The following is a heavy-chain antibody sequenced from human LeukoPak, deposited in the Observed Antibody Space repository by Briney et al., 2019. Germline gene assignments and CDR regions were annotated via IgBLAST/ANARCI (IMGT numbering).Heavy chain of an antibody. V-gene: IGHV3-74*01. CDR1: GFTLSKYW. CDR2: INTDGTVT. D-gene: IGHD6-19*01. J-gene: IGHJ4*02. Sequence: TGGSLRLSCAASGFTLSKYWMLWVRQAPGKGLESVSRINTDGTVTTYADSVKGRFTVSRDNADNTMFLQMNSVRDEDTAVYYCATQQWLAPPPDSWGQGTPVTVSS. CDR3: ATQQWLAPPPDS.